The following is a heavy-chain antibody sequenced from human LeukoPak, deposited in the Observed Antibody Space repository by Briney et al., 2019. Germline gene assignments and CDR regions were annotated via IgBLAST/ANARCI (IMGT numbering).Heavy chain of an antibody. Sequence: SETLSLTCTVSGGSISSYYWSWIRQPAGKGLEWIGRIYTSGSTNHNPSLKSRVTMSVDTSKNQFSLKLSSVTAADTAVYYCAREERAYDFWSGYYFPTTGFDPWGQGTLVTVSS. CDR1: GGSISSYY. D-gene: IGHD3-3*01. CDR2: IYTSGST. V-gene: IGHV4-4*07. J-gene: IGHJ5*02. CDR3: AREERAYDFWSGYYFPTTGFDP.